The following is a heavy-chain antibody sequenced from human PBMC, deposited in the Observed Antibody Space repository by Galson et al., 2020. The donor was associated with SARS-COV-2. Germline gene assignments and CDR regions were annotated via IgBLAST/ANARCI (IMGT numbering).Heavy chain of an antibody. J-gene: IGHJ4*02. CDR3: TTSREHRLILNYFDN. V-gene: IGHV1-69*02. CDR2: VIPMLGVA. D-gene: IGHD1-26*01. CDR1: RGTFNNYT. Sequence: SVKVSCKAPRGTFNNYTITWVRQAPGQGLAWMGRVIPMLGVATYAQRFQGRVTITADKSTSTAYMELTTLTSEDTAVYYCTTSREHRLILNYFDNWGQGTLVTVSS.